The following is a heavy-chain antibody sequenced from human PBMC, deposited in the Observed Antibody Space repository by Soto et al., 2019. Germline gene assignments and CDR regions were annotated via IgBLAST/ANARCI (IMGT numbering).Heavy chain of an antibody. CDR1: GGSISSGGYY. J-gene: IGHJ4*02. CDR2: IYYSGST. D-gene: IGHD6-6*01. CDR3: ARRGGFYSSSSGYYFDY. Sequence: VQLQESGPGLVKPSQTLSLTCTVSGGSISSGGYYWSWIRQHPGKGLEWIGYIYYSGSTYYNPSLKSRVTISVDTSKNQFSLKLSSVTAADTAVYYCARRGGFYSSSSGYYFDYWGQGTLVTVSS. V-gene: IGHV4-31*03.